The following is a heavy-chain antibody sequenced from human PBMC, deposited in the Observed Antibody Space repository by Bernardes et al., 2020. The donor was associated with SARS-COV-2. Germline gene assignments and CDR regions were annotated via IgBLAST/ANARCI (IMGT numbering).Heavy chain of an antibody. V-gene: IGHV3-74*01. CDR3: ARGSGYYYFDY. CDR2: LSTDGSTI. Sequence: GSLRRSCAASGFTFSSYWMHWVRQAPGKGLEWVTGLSTDGSTIRCADSVKGRFTISRDNAKNTVYLQMNSLRAEDTAVYYCARGSGYYYFDYWGQGTLVTVSS. CDR1: GFTFSSYW. D-gene: IGHD3-22*01. J-gene: IGHJ4*02.